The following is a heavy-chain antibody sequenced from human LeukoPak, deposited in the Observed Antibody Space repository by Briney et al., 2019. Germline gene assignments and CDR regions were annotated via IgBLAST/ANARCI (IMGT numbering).Heavy chain of an antibody. J-gene: IGHJ4*02. CDR2: IGWDGGIT. CDR3: AKGKCYDNSGYYAFDY. D-gene: IGHD3-22*01. V-gene: IGHV3-43*01. CDR1: GFTFDDYT. Sequence: GGSLRLSCVGSGFTFDDYTMHWVRQPPGKGLEWVSLIGWDGGITYYADSVKGRFTISRDNSKNSLYLQMNNLRTEDTALYYCAKGKCYDNSGYYAFDYWGQGTLVTVSS.